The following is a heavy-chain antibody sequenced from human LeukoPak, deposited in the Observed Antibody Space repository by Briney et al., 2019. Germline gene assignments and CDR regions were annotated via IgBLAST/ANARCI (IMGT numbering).Heavy chain of an antibody. V-gene: IGHV1-2*02. CDR2: INPNPNSGVT. Sequence: SVKVSCKASGYAFTGSYVHWVRQAPGQGLEWMGWINPNPNSGVTNYAQKFQGRVTMTRDTSISTAYMELSRLTSDDTAVYYCARAPEYSTAWPYKNWFDPWGQGTLVTVSS. CDR3: ARAPEYSTAWPYKNWFDP. CDR1: GYAFTGSY. D-gene: IGHD6-6*01. J-gene: IGHJ5*02.